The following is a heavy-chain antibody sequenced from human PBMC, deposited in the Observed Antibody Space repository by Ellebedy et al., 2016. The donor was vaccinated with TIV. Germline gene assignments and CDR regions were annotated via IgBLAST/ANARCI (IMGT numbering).Heavy chain of an antibody. CDR3: AKGGGYCGGGNRYSGMDV. Sequence: GESLKISCAASGFIFSNYAMSWVRQAPGKGLEWVSAIRTDGGRTFYTDSVKGRFTISRDNSKSTLYLQLNSLRAEDTAVYHCAKGGGYCGGGNRYSGMDVWGQGTTVIVSS. CDR2: IRTDGGRT. D-gene: IGHD2-15*01. CDR1: GFIFSNYA. V-gene: IGHV3-23*01. J-gene: IGHJ6*02.